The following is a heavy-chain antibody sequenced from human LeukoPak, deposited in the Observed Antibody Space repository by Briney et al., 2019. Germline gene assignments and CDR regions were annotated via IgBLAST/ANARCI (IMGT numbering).Heavy chain of an antibody. J-gene: IGHJ4*02. V-gene: IGHV3-48*03. Sequence: PGGSLRLSCAASGFTFSSYEMNWVRQAPGPGLEWVSYISSSGSTINYEDSVKGRFTIYRENAKNSLYLQMNSLRAEDPAVYYCARAKPKNMVRGLIMRRERRYYFDYWGQGTLVTVSS. CDR3: ARAKPKNMVRGLIMRRERRYYFDY. D-gene: IGHD3-10*01. CDR2: ISSSGSTI. CDR1: GFTFSSYE.